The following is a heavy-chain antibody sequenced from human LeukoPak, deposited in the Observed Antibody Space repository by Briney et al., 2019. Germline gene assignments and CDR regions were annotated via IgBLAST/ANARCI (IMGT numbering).Heavy chain of an antibody. V-gene: IGHV3-7*01. Sequence: PGGSLRLSCVAPGFTFSNYWMSWVRQAPGKGLEWVGNINQGGHGKYYVDSVKGRFTISSDNAKNSLYLQMNSLRAEDTAEYYCAIAATTGTGDYWGQGTLCTVSS. D-gene: IGHD6-13*01. J-gene: IGHJ4*02. CDR2: INQGGHGK. CDR3: AIAATTGTGDY. CDR1: GFTFSNYW.